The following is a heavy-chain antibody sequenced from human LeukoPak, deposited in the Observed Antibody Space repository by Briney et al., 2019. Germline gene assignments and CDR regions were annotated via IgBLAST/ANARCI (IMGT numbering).Heavy chain of an antibody. CDR1: GFTFSSYA. D-gene: IGHD6-19*01. J-gene: IGHJ5*02. CDR2: ISGSGGST. CDR3: AKEVFYSSGWYDG. Sequence: GSLRLSCAASGFTFSSYAMSWLRQGPGKGLEWVSAISGSGGSTYYADSVKGRFTISRDNSKNTLYLQMNSLRAEDTAVYYCAKEVFYSSGWYDGWGQGTLVTVSS. V-gene: IGHV3-23*01.